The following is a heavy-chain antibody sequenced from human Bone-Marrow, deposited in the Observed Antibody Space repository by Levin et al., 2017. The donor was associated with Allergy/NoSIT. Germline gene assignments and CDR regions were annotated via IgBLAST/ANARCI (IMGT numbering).Heavy chain of an antibody. J-gene: IGHJ4*02. D-gene: IGHD6-19*01. CDR3: ARVGLTVAKRQWLAAVRYYFDS. V-gene: IGHV3-11*05. Sequence: LSLTCAASGFTFSDYYMSWIRQAPGKGLEWVSDISSSSTYTNYADSVRGRFTISRDNAKNSLYLQMNSLRAEDTAVYYCARVGLTVAKRQWLAAVRYYFDSWGQGTLVTVSS. CDR1: GFTFSDYY. CDR2: ISSSSTYT.